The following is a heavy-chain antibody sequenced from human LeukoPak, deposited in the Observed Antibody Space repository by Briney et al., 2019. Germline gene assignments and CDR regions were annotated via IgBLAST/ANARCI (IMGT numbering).Heavy chain of an antibody. D-gene: IGHD3-3*01. CDR3: ARAGGGYDFWSGYLPDFDY. Sequence: ASVKVSCKASGYTFTSYGISWVRQAPGQGLEWMGWISAYNGNTNYAQKFQGRVTMTRDTSTSTVYMELSSLRSEDTAVYYCARAGGGYDFWSGYLPDFDYWGQGTLVTVSS. CDR2: ISAYNGNT. CDR1: GYTFTSYG. V-gene: IGHV1-18*01. J-gene: IGHJ4*02.